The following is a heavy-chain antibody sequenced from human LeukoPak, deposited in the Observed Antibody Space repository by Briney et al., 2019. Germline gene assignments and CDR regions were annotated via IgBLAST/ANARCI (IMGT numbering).Heavy chain of an antibody. CDR3: ARVPWDLRDFDY. CDR1: GYTFTSYD. V-gene: IGHV1-8*01. D-gene: IGHD1-26*01. CDR2: MNPNSGNT. J-gene: IGHJ4*02. Sequence: GASVKVSCKASGYTFTSYDINWVRQATGQGLEWMGWMNPNSGNTGYAQKFQGRVTMTRSTSISTAYMELSSLRSEDTAVYYCARVPWDLRDFDYWGQGTLVTVSS.